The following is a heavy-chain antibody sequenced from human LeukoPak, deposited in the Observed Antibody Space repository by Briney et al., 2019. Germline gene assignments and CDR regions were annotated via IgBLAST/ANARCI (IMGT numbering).Heavy chain of an antibody. CDR2: ISGSGGST. Sequence: PGGSLRLSCAASGFTFSSYAMSWVRQAPGKGLEWVSAISGSGGSTYYADSVKGRFTISRDNSKNTLYLQMNSLRAEDTAVYYCAKDFLSVYYDSSGYYDYWGQGTLVTVSS. CDR3: AKDFLSVYYDSSGYYDY. J-gene: IGHJ4*02. CDR1: GFTFSSYA. V-gene: IGHV3-23*01. D-gene: IGHD3-22*01.